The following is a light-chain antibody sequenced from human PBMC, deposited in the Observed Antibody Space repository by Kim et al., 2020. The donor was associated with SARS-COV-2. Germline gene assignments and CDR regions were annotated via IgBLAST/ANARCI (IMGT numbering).Light chain of an antibody. V-gene: IGKV1-6*01. CDR3: LQDYNYPYT. CDR1: QDIRND. J-gene: IGKJ2*01. CDR2: AAS. Sequence: SASIGHRVTITGRASQDIRNDLGWYQQKPGKAPDLRIYAASSLQSGVPSRFAGSGSGTDFTLTISSLQPEDFATYYCLQDYNYPYTFGQGTKLEI.